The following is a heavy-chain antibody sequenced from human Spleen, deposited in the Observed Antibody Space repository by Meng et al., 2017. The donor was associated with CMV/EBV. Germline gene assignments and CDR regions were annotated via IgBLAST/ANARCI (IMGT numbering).Heavy chain of an antibody. Sequence: SCKASGYTFTGYYMHWVRQAPGKGLEWVAFIRYDGTNEYHADSVKGRFTISRDNSKNTLYMQMNSLRAEDTAVYYCAKDQRVLEWLPPHYGMDVWGQGTTVTVSS. CDR3: AKDQRVLEWLPPHYGMDV. CDR2: IRYDGTNE. J-gene: IGHJ6*02. CDR1: GYTFTGYY. V-gene: IGHV3-30*02. D-gene: IGHD3-3*01.